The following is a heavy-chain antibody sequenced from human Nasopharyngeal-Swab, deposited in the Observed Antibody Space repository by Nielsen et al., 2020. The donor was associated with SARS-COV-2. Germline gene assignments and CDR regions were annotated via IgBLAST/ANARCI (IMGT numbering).Heavy chain of an antibody. CDR1: GFTFSSYS. CDR2: ISSSSSYI. Sequence: GGSLRLSCAASGFTFSSYSMNWVRQAPGEGLEWVSSISSSSSYIYYADSVKGRFTISRDNAKNSLYLQMNSLRAEDTAVYYCARGAPYSSSSGDFDYWGQGTLVTVSS. J-gene: IGHJ4*02. D-gene: IGHD6-6*01. V-gene: IGHV3-21*01. CDR3: ARGAPYSSSSGDFDY.